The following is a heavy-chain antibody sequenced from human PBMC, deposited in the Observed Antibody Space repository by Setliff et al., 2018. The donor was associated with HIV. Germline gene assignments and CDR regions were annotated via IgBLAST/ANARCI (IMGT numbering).Heavy chain of an antibody. CDR3: ATHGAYYFGSGPPGGY. V-gene: IGHV4-59*08. J-gene: IGHJ4*02. Sequence: SETLSLTCTVSGGSISSHYWSWIRQPPGKGLEWIGYIYYSGITNYNPSLKSRVTISVDTSKNRFSLKLSAVTAADTALYYCATHGAYYFGSGPPGGYWGQGTLVTVSS. D-gene: IGHD3-10*01. CDR2: IYYSGIT. CDR1: GGSISSHY.